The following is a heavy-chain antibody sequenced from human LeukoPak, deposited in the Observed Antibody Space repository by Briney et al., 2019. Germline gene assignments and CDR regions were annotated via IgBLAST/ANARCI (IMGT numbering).Heavy chain of an antibody. Sequence: ASVKVSCKASGYTFTSYYMHWVRQATGQGLEWMGIINPSGGNTSYAQKFQGGVTMTRDTSTSTVYMELSSLRSEDTAVYYCARDPTYSGSLLGDAFDIWGKGQWSPSLQ. D-gene: IGHD1-26*01. CDR1: GYTFTSYY. CDR2: INPSGGNT. CDR3: ARDPTYSGSLLGDAFDI. V-gene: IGHV1-46*03. J-gene: IGHJ3*02.